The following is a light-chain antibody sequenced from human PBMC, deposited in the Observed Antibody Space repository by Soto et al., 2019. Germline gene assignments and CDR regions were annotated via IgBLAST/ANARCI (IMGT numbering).Light chain of an antibody. CDR1: QSIFSW. Sequence: IQMTQSPSTLSASVGDRVSITCRASQSIFSWLAWYQQKPGKAPKLLIYKASSLESGVPSRYSGSGSGTEFTITISGLQPVDLATYYCQQYNSFPYSFGQGTKLEIK. V-gene: IGKV1-5*03. J-gene: IGKJ2*03. CDR3: QQYNSFPYS. CDR2: KAS.